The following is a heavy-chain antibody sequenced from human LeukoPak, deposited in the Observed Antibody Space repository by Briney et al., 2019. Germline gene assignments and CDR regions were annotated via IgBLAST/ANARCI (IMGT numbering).Heavy chain of an antibody. Sequence: SGGSLRLSCAASGFTFSDFYMSWIRQAPGKGLEWVSYISGTGSTIYYADSVKGRFTISRDNAKNSLYLQMNSLRAEDTAVYYCARGVRGYNWNYFDYWGQGTLVTVSS. CDR2: ISGTGSTI. CDR3: ARGVRGYNWNYFDY. CDR1: GFTFSDFY. V-gene: IGHV3-11*04. J-gene: IGHJ4*02. D-gene: IGHD1-20*01.